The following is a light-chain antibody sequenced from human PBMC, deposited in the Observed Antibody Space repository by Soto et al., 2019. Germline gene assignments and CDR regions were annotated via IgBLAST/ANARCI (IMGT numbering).Light chain of an antibody. CDR2: DAS. J-gene: IGKJ2*01. CDR3: QQYYSYPYT. V-gene: IGKV1-5*01. CDR1: QSISRS. Sequence: DIPMTQSPSTLSASVGDRVTITCRASQSISRSLAWYQQKSGKAPKLLIYDASSLESGVPSRFSGSGFGTEFTLTISGLQPDDFATYYCQQYYSYPYTFGQGTKLEIK.